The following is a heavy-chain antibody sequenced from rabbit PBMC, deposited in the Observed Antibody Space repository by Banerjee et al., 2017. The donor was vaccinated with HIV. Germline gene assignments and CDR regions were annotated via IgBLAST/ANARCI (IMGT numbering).Heavy chain of an antibody. V-gene: IGHV1S47*01. Sequence: QEQLKETWGGLVQPGASLTLTCTASGFTISSYWMSWVRQAPGKGLEWIGIIYAGSGTTVYASWVNGRFTISSNTKQNTVSLQMTSLTAADTATYFCVRDRGNTIYLADLWGPGTLVTVS. CDR3: VRDRGNTIYLADL. J-gene: IGHJ4*01. CDR1: GFTISSYW. CDR2: IYAGSGTT. D-gene: IGHD1-1*01.